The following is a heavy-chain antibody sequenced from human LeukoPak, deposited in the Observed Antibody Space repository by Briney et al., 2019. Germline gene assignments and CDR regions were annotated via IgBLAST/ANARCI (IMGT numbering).Heavy chain of an antibody. D-gene: IGHD6-13*01. J-gene: IGHJ4*02. CDR2: IYYSGST. CDR1: GGSISSSSYY. CDR3: ASFGQQLVRHMDY. Sequence: SETLSLTCTVSGGSISSSSYYWGWIRQPPGKGLEWIGSIYYSGSTYYNPSLKSRVTISVDTSKNQFSLKLSSVTAADTAVYYCASFGQQLVRHMDYWGQGTLVTVSS. V-gene: IGHV4-39*01.